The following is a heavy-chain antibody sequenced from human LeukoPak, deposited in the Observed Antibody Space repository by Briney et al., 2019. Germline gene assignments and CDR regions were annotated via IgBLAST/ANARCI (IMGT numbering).Heavy chain of an antibody. CDR3: ARVADDYRYNWFDP. CDR2: IYTSGST. CDR1: GGSISSGSYY. D-gene: IGHD4-11*01. J-gene: IGHJ5*02. V-gene: IGHV4-61*02. Sequence: SETLSLTCTVSGGSISSGSYYWSWIRQPAGKGLEWIGRIYTSGSTNYNPSLKSRVTISVDTSKNQFSLKLSSVTAADTAVYYCARVADDYRYNWFDPWGQGTLVTVSS.